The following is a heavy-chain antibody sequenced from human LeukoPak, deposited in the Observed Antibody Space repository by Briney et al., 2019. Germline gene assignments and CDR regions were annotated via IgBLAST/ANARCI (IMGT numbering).Heavy chain of an antibody. J-gene: IGHJ6*03. V-gene: IGHV4-39*07. CDR1: GGSISSSSYY. D-gene: IGHD3-22*01. CDR3: ARGRRAYYDSSGYYYYYYYYMDV. Sequence: SETLSLTCTVSGGSISSSSYYWGWIRQPPGKGLEWIGSIYYSGSTYYNPSLKSRVTISVDTSKNQFSLKLSSVTAADTAVYYCARGRRAYYDSSGYYYYYYYYMDVWGKGTTVTVSS. CDR2: IYYSGST.